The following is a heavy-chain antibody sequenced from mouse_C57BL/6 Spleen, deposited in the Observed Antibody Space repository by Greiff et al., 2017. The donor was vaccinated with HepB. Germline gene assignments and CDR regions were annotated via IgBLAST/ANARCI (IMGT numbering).Heavy chain of an antibody. J-gene: IGHJ2*01. CDR3: ARADYAEGGDYIDY. Sequence: EVKLVESGGGLVKPGGSLKLSCAASGFTFSSYAMSWVRQTPEKRLEWVATISDGGSYTYYPDNVKGRFTISRDNAKNNLYLQMGHLKSEDTAMYYCARADYAEGGDYIDYWGQGTTLTVSS. V-gene: IGHV5-4*03. D-gene: IGHD2-4*01. CDR1: GFTFSSYA. CDR2: ISDGGSYT.